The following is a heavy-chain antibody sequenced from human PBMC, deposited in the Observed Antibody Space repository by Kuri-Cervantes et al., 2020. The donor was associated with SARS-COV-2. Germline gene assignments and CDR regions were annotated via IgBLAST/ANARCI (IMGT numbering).Heavy chain of an antibody. J-gene: IGHJ4*02. CDR3: ARPPEEGAVTTWGSDY. D-gene: IGHD4-17*01. CDR1: GGTFSSYA. V-gene: IGHV1-69*13. CDR2: IIPIFGTA. Sequence: SVKVSCKASGGTFSSYAISWVRQAPGQGLEWMGGIIPIFGTANYAQKFQGRVTITADESTSTAYMELSSLRSEDTAVYYCARPPEEGAVTTWGSDYWGQGTLVTVSS.